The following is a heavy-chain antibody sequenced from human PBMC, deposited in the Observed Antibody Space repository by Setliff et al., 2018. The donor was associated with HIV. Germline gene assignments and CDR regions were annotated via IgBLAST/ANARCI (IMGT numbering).Heavy chain of an antibody. CDR1: GFTFSNYW. D-gene: IGHD6-6*01. CDR3: ARGRPHVDY. Sequence: GGSLRLSCAASGFTFSNYWMSWVRQAPGKGLEWVANIKQDGSEKYYVDSVKGRFTISRDNAKYSLYLQMNTLRVEDTAVYHCARGRPHVDYWGQGTLVTVSS. CDR2: IKQDGSEK. J-gene: IGHJ4*02. V-gene: IGHV3-7*04.